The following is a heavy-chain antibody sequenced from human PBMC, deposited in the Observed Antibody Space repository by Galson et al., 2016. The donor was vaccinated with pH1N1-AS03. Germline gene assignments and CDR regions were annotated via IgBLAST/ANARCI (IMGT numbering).Heavy chain of an antibody. V-gene: IGHV1-69*13. CDR2: IIPIFGTA. CDR3: GRCGPLSLGWIAVAGPFEY. CDR1: GGTFNTYA. D-gene: IGHD6-19*01. Sequence: SVKVSCKASGGTFNTYAISWVRQAPGQGLEWMGGIIPIFGTANYAQKFQGRVTITADESTSTVYMELSSLRSEDTAVYYCGRCGPLSLGWIAVAGPFEYWGQGTLVTVSS. J-gene: IGHJ4*02.